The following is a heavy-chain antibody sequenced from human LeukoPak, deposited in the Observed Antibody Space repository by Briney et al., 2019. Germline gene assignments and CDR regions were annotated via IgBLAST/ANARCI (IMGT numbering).Heavy chain of an antibody. J-gene: IGHJ5*02. CDR1: GGSISTYY. Sequence: SETLSLTCTVSGGSISTYYWSWIRQPPGKGLEWIGYIYNSGSTNYNPSLKSRVTISVDTSKNQFSLKLRSVTAADTAVYYCARDGVFGTFDPWGQGTLVTVSS. CDR3: ARDGVFGTFDP. D-gene: IGHD3-10*01. V-gene: IGHV4-59*01. CDR2: IYNSGST.